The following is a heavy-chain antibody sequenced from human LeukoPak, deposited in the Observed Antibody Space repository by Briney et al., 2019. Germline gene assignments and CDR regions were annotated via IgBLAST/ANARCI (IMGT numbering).Heavy chain of an antibody. J-gene: IGHJ4*02. D-gene: IGHD3/OR15-3a*01. CDR1: GFIFSGYW. CDR3: ARYLDFRADYYFDY. V-gene: IGHV3-7*01. CDR2: MKQDGSER. Sequence: PGGSLRLSCAASGFIFSGYWMTWVRQAPGKGLEWVANMKQDGSERYYVDSVKGRFTISRDNAKSSLYLQMNSLRVEDTAVYYCARYLDFRADYYFDYWGQGTQVTVSS.